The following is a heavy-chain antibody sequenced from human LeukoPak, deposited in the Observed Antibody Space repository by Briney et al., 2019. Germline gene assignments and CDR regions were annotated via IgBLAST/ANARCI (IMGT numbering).Heavy chain of an antibody. CDR3: ARFDYGDSNFDY. Sequence: SQTLSLTCTVSGGSISSGGYYWSWIRQHPGKGLEWIGYIYYSGSTYYNPSLKSRVTISVDTSKNQFSLKLSSVTAADTAVYYCARFDYGDSNFDYWGQGTLVTVSS. J-gene: IGHJ4*02. D-gene: IGHD4-17*01. V-gene: IGHV4-31*03. CDR1: GGSISSGGYY. CDR2: IYYSGST.